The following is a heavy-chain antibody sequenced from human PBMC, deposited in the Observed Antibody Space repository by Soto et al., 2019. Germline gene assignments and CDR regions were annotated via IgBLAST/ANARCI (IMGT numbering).Heavy chain of an antibody. CDR3: ARGVTARAYGRDV. CDR2: IWYDGSNK. CDR1: GFTFSSYG. J-gene: IGHJ6*02. Sequence: QVQLVESGGGVVQPGRSLRLSCAASGFTFSSYGMHWVRQAPGKGLEWVAVIWYDGSNKYYADSVKGRFTISRDNSKNTLYLQMNSLRAEATAVYYCARGVTARAYGRDVWGQGTTVTVSS. V-gene: IGHV3-33*01.